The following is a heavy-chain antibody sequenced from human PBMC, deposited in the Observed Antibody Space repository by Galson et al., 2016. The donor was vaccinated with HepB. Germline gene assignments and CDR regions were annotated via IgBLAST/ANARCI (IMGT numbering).Heavy chain of an antibody. CDR3: AMRLAYSYDFDF. CDR2: IIPPFGTA. Sequence: SVKVSCKASGGTFTNYAVTWIRQAPGQGLEWMGRIIPPFGTALYAQQFQGRVTITADESTNTAYMELSSLRFEDTAVYYCAMRLAYSYDFDFWGQGTLVSVSS. CDR1: GGTFTNYA. J-gene: IGHJ4*02. D-gene: IGHD5-18*01. V-gene: IGHV1-69*13.